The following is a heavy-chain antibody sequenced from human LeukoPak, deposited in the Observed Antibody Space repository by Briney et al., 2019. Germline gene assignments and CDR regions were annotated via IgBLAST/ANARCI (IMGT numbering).Heavy chain of an antibody. CDR3: AKDHRYYDFWSGWDAFDI. J-gene: IGHJ3*02. CDR1: GFTFSSYG. D-gene: IGHD3-3*01. Sequence: PGGSLRLSCAASGFTFSSYGMHWVRQAPGKGLEWVAVISYDGSNKYYADSVKGRFTISRDNSKNTLYLQMNSLRAEDTAVYYCAKDHRYYDFWSGWDAFDIWGQGTMVTVSS. V-gene: IGHV3-30*18. CDR2: ISYDGSNK.